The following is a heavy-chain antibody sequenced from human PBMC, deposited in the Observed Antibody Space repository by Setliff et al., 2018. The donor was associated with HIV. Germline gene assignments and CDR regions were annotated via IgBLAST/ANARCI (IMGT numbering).Heavy chain of an antibody. V-gene: IGHV1-46*01. J-gene: IGHJ1*01. Sequence: VKVSCNASGYTFTSYYMHWVRQAPGQGLEWMGIINPSSGSTTYAQKFQGRVTMTRDTSTSTVYMELSSLRSEDTAVYYCARDPAPSSSASYFQHWGQGTPVTVSS. CDR3: ARDPAPSSSASYFQH. CDR2: INPSSGST. D-gene: IGHD6-6*01. CDR1: GYTFTSYY.